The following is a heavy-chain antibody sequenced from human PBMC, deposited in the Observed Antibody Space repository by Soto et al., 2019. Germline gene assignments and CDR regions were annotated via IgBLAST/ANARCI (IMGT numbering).Heavy chain of an antibody. Sequence: GGSLRLSCVASGFTFRTYAMSWLRQAPGKGLEWVSTISGSGGSTYYADSVKGRFTISRDNSKNTLYLQMNSLRAEDTAVYYCVQGDGYNSWGAFDIWGQGTMVTVSS. CDR1: GFTFRTYA. CDR3: VQGDGYNSWGAFDI. CDR2: ISGSGGST. V-gene: IGHV3-23*01. D-gene: IGHD5-12*01. J-gene: IGHJ3*02.